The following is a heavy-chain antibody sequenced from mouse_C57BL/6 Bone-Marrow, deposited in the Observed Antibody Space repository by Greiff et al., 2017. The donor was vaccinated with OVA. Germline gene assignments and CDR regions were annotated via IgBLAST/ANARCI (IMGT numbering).Heavy chain of an antibody. Sequence: EVKLMESGGGLVQPGGSLKLSCAASGFTFSDYYMYWVRQTPEKRLEWVAYISNGGGSTYYPDTVKGRFTISRDNAKNTLYLQMSRLKSEDTAMYYCARRGGWLLGPLDYWGQGTTLTVSS. CDR2: ISNGGGST. D-gene: IGHD2-3*01. CDR3: ARRGGWLLGPLDY. V-gene: IGHV5-12*01. CDR1: GFTFSDYY. J-gene: IGHJ2*01.